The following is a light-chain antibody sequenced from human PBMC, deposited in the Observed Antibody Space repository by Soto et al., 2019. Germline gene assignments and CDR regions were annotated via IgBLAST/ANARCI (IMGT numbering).Light chain of an antibody. CDR1: QIVTSSA. Sequence: IVLTQSPGTLSLSPEERATLSCRASQIVTSSALAWYQQKPGQAPRLLIYSVSTRATGIPDRFSGSGSGTDFTLTISRLEPEDVAVYYCQLYLNSLITFGQGTRLEIK. J-gene: IGKJ5*01. CDR2: SVS. V-gene: IGKV3-20*01. CDR3: QLYLNSLIT.